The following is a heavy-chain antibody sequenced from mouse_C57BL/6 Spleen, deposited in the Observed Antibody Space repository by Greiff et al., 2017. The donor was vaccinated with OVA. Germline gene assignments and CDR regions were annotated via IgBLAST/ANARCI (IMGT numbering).Heavy chain of an antibody. V-gene: IGHV1-62-2*01. CDR1: GYTFTEYT. Sequence: QVHVKQSGAELVKPGASVKLSCKASGYTFTEYTIHWVKQRSGQGLEWIGWFYPGSGSIKYNEKFKDKATLTADKSSSTVYMELSRLTSEDSAVYFCARHEAYDYERNYFDYWGQGTTLTVSS. CDR3: ARHEAYDYERNYFDY. CDR2: FYPGSGSI. D-gene: IGHD2-4*01. J-gene: IGHJ2*01.